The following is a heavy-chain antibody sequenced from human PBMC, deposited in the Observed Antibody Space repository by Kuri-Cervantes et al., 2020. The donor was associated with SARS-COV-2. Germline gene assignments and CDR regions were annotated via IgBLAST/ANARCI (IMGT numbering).Heavy chain of an antibody. V-gene: IGHV4-34*01. J-gene: IGHJ4*02. Sequence: ESLRLSCTVSGGSISSHYWSWIRQPPGKGLEWIGEINHSGSTNYNPSLKSRVTISVDTSKNQFSLKLSSVTAADTAVYYCAVFVVPAARGFDYWGQGTLVTVSS. D-gene: IGHD2-2*01. CDR1: GGSISSHY. CDR2: INHSGST. CDR3: AVFVVPAARGFDY.